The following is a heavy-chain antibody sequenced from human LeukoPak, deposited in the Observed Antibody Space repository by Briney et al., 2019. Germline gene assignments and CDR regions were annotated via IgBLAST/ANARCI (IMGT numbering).Heavy chain of an antibody. CDR1: GFTLSSYA. Sequence: GGSLRLSCAASGFTLSSYAMSWVRQAPGKGLEWVSAISGSGGSTYYADSVKGRFTISRDNSKNTLYLQRNSLRAEDTAVYYCARVLRYFDWSHFDYWGQGTLVTVSS. CDR3: ARVLRYFDWSHFDY. D-gene: IGHD3-9*01. CDR2: ISGSGGST. V-gene: IGHV3-23*01. J-gene: IGHJ4*02.